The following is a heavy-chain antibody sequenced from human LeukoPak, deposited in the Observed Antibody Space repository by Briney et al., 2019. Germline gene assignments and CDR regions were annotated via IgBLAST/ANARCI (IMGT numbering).Heavy chain of an antibody. V-gene: IGHV4-61*02. CDR2: IYTSGST. Sequence: SQTLSLTCTVSGGSISSGSYYWSWIRQPAGKGLEWIGRIYTSGSTNYNPSLKSRVTISVDTSKNQFSLKLNSVTAADTAVYYCARDVCTNSVCYQFDYWGQGTLVTVSS. J-gene: IGHJ4*02. CDR3: ARDVCTNSVCYQFDY. D-gene: IGHD2-8*01. CDR1: GGSISSGSYY.